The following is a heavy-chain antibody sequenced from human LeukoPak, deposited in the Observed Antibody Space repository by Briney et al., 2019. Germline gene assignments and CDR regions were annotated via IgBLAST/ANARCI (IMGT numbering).Heavy chain of an antibody. CDR1: GYTFTSYG. CDR3: ARGRYYDSSGYYPLGY. D-gene: IGHD3-22*01. Sequence: ASVKVSCKASGYTFTSYGISWVRQAPGQGLEWMGWICAYNGNTNYAQKLQGRVTMTTDTSTSTAYMELRSLRSDDTAVDYCARGRYYDSSGYYPLGYSGQGTLVTVSS. CDR2: ICAYNGNT. J-gene: IGHJ4*02. V-gene: IGHV1-18*01.